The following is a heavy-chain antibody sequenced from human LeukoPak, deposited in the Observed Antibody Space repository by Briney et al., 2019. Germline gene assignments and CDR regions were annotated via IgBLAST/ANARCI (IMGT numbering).Heavy chain of an antibody. CDR2: IYYRGTT. V-gene: IGHV4-59*12. Sequence: SETLFLTCTVSGDSIDSYYWSWIRQPPGKGLEWIGYIYYRGTTSYNPFLKSRVTISVDTSKNQFSLKLNSLTAADTAVYYCARLPRYGGYDHFDYWGQGILVIVSS. CDR3: ARLPRYGGYDHFDY. J-gene: IGHJ4*02. D-gene: IGHD5-12*01. CDR1: GDSIDSYY.